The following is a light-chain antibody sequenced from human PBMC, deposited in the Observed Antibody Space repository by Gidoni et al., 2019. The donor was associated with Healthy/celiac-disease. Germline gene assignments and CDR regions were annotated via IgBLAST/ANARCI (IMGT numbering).Light chain of an antibody. Sequence: DMVMTQSPLSLPVTPGEPASISCRSSQSLLHSNGYNYLDWYLQKPGQSPQILIYLGSNRASGVPDRFSGSGSGTDFTLKISRVEAEDVGVYYCMQALQTPGTFXQXTKVEIK. J-gene: IGKJ1*01. CDR3: MQALQTPGT. CDR1: QSLLHSNGYNY. V-gene: IGKV2-28*01. CDR2: LGS.